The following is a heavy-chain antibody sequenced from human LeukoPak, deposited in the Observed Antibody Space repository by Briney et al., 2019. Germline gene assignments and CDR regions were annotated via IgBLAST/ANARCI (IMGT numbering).Heavy chain of an antibody. D-gene: IGHD4-17*01. V-gene: IGHV4-39*07. CDR1: GGSISSSSYY. CDR2: IYYSGST. J-gene: IGHJ3*02. Sequence: SETLSLTCTVSGGSISSSSYYWGWIRQPPGKGLEWIGSIYYSGSTNYNPSLKSRVTISVDTSKNQFSLKLSSVTAADTAVYYCARYRDYGDYQDAFDIWGQGTMVTVSS. CDR3: ARYRDYGDYQDAFDI.